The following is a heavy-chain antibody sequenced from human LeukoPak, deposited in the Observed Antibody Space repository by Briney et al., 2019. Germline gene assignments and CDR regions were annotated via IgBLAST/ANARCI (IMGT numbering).Heavy chain of an antibody. D-gene: IGHD1-26*01. CDR1: GGSISSYY. V-gene: IGHV4-4*07. CDR2: IYTSGST. CDR3: ARDLIGGAEDRFDP. Sequence: SETLSLTCTVYGGSISSYYWSWLRQPAGKGLEWIGRIYTSGSTNYNPSLKSPVTMSVDTSKNQCSLKLRSVTAADTAVYYCARDLIGGAEDRFDPWGQGTLVTVSS. J-gene: IGHJ5*02.